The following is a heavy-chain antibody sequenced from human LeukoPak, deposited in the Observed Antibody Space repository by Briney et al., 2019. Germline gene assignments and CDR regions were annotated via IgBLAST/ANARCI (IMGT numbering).Heavy chain of an antibody. Sequence: GGSLRLSCAASGFTFSSYWMSWVRQAPGKGLEWVSSINWDGGSTAYADSVQGRFTISRDNAKNSLHLQMKSLRAEDTALYYCARDSFSGSSLDYWGQGTLVTVSS. CDR2: INWDGGST. V-gene: IGHV3-20*04. D-gene: IGHD1-26*01. CDR1: GFTFSSYW. CDR3: ARDSFSGSSLDY. J-gene: IGHJ4*02.